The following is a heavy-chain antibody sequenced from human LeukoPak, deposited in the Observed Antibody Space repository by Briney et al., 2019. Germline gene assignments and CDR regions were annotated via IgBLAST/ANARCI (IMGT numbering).Heavy chain of an antibody. J-gene: IGHJ3*01. Sequence: PGGSLRLSCAASGFTSSSYGMHRVRQAPGKGLEWVAFIRYDGSNKYYADSVKGRFTISRDNSKNTLYLQMNSLRAEDTAVYYCATEYSSSSDLLNAFDVWGQGTMVTVSS. CDR2: IRYDGSNK. D-gene: IGHD6-6*01. CDR3: ATEYSSSSDLLNAFDV. V-gene: IGHV3-30*02. CDR1: GFTSSSYG.